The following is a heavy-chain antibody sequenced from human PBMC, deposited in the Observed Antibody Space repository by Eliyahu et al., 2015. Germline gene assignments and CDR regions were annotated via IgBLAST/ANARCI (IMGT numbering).Heavy chain of an antibody. D-gene: IGHD6-13*01. CDR1: GGSISXSNW. J-gene: IGHJ3*02. Sequence: QVQLQEXGPGLVKPSGTLSLTCAVSGGSISXSNWWSWVRQPPGKGLEWIGEIYHSGSTNYNPSLKSRVTISVDKSKNQFSLKLSSVTAADTAVYYCAKRRESAAAGTGDAFDIWGQGTMVTVSS. V-gene: IGHV4-4*02. CDR3: AKRRESAAAGTGDAFDI. CDR2: IYHSGST.